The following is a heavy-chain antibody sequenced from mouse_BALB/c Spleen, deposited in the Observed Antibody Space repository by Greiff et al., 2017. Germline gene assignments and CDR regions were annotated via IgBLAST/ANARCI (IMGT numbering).Heavy chain of an antibody. V-gene: IGHV1-7*01. J-gene: IGHJ2*01. CDR2: INPSTGYT. D-gene: IGHD4-1*01. Sequence: QVQLQQSGAELAKPGASVKLSCKASGYTFTSYWMHWVKQRPGQGLEWIGYINPSTGYTEYNQKMKDKDTVTADKSSRTACMQLSSLTSEDSAVSNCTRGLGLCWGEGATLTDAS. CDR3: TRGLGLC. CDR1: GYTFTSYW.